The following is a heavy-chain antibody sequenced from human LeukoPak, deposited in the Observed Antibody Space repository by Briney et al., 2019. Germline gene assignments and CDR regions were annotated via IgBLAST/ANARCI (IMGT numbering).Heavy chain of an antibody. CDR1: GYTFTGYY. V-gene: IGHV1-2*02. Sequence: ASVKVSCKASGYTFTGYYIHWVRQAPGQGLEWMGWINPNSGGTSYARRFQGGVTMTRDTSIGTAYMELSSLRSDDTAVYYCARPGYTSGWIRGDFGHWGLGTLVTVSS. CDR2: INPNSGGT. J-gene: IGHJ4*02. D-gene: IGHD6-25*01. CDR3: ARPGYTSGWIRGDFGH.